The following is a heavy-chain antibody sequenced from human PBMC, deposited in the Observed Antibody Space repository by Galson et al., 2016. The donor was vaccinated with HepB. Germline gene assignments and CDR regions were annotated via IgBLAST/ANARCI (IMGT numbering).Heavy chain of an antibody. V-gene: IGHV4-61*02. J-gene: IGHJ4*02. CDR3: ASTVAVPDFYFDY. CDR1: GGALSIGTYY. Sequence: TLSLTCTVSGGALSIGTYYWSWIRQPAGKALEWIGRVYASGSSHYNPSLKSRVTMSVDTSKSQFYLSLTSVTAADTAVCYCASTVAVPDFYFDYWGQGTLVTVSS. CDR2: VYASGSS. D-gene: IGHD6-19*01.